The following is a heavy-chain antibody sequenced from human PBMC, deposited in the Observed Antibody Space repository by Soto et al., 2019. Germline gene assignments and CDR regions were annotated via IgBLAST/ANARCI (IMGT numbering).Heavy chain of an antibody. CDR3: ARDQVSPGRVEYYYGMDV. CDR2: IYYSGST. V-gene: IGHV4-59*01. J-gene: IGHJ6*02. D-gene: IGHD1-20*01. CDR1: GGSISSYY. Sequence: LSLTCTVSGGSISSYYWSWIRQPPGKGLEWIGYIYYSGSTNYNPSLKSRVTISVDTSKNQFSLKLSSVTAADTAVYYCARDQVSPGRVEYYYGMDVWGQGTTVTVSS.